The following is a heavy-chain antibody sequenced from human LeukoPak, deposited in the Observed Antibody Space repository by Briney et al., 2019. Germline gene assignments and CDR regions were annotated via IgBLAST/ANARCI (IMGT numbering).Heavy chain of an antibody. CDR1: GGSFSAYY. CDR3: ARPGGGPIR. D-gene: IGHD3-3*02. J-gene: IGHJ4*02. Sequence: SETLSLTCAVHGGSFSAYYWSWIRQPPGKGLEWIGEINHSGSTNYNPSLKSRVTISVDTSKNQFSLKLTSVTAADTAIYYCARPGGGPIRWGQGTLVTVSS. CDR2: INHSGST. V-gene: IGHV4-34*01.